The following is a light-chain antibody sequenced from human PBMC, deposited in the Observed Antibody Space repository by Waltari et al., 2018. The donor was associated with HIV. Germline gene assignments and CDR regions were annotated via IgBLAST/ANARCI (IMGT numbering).Light chain of an antibody. CDR2: GAS. CDR3: QQYDSSLMYT. V-gene: IGKV3-20*01. Sequence: ELVLPQSPGTLSLSPGERATLSCRGSQSVSSRYFAWYQQKHGQAPRLLIHGASSRVTGIPDRFSGSGSGTEFTLTISRLEPEDFAVYYCQQYDSSLMYTFGQGTKLEIK. CDR1: QSVSSRY. J-gene: IGKJ2*01.